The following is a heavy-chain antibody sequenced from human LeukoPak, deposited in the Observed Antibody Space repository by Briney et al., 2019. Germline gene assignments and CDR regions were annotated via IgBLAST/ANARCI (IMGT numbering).Heavy chain of an antibody. J-gene: IGHJ4*02. CDR1: GFTVSSNY. CDR3: ARETFDYGDSDYFDY. Sequence: GGSLRLSCAASGFTVSSNYMTWVRQAPGKGLEWISVIYSGGSTYYADSVKGRFTISRDNSKNTLYLQMNSLRAEDTAVYYCARETFDYGDSDYFDYWGQGTLVTVSS. CDR2: IYSGGST. D-gene: IGHD4-17*01. V-gene: IGHV3-66*01.